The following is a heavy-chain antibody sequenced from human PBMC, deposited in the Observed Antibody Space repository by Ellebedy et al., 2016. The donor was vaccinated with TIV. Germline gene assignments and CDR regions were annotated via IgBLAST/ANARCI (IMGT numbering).Heavy chain of an antibody. D-gene: IGHD4-23*01. V-gene: IGHV3-23*01. CDR3: ANFYGGNSVF. CDR2: ISGSGSNT. Sequence: GESLKISCAASGFTFSSYAMTWVRQAPGQGPEWVSLISGSGSNTYYEDSVRGRFTISRDNSKNTLYLQMTSLRPEDTAVYYCANFYGGNSVFWGQGALVTVSS. CDR1: GFTFSSYA. J-gene: IGHJ4*02.